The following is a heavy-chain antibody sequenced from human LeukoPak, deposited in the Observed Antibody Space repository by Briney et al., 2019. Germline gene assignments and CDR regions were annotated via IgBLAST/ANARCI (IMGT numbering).Heavy chain of an antibody. CDR3: ARACSSTSCHPHPRYYYYYGMDV. Sequence: SLCPSSAPYGFTLSSYEMGWVSHAAGEVLGWVSYIRSIVRAFNYADSVKGRFTISRDNARNSLYVQMNSLRADDTAVYYCARACSSTSCHPHPRYYYYYGMDVWGQGTTVTVSS. V-gene: IGHV3-48*03. J-gene: IGHJ6*02. D-gene: IGHD2-2*01. CDR2: IRSIVRAF. CDR1: GFTLSSYE.